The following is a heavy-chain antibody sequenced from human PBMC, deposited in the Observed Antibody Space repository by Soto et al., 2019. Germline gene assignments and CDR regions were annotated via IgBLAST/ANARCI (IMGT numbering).Heavy chain of an antibody. CDR3: AKGGYTSSFDY. V-gene: IGHV3-23*01. CDR2: IRASGGST. Sequence: HPGGYLRLSCAASGFTFSSYAMTWVRQAPGKGLEWVSTIRASGGSTYYADSVKGRFTISRDNSMNTLFLHMNSLRAEDTAIYYCAKGGYTSSFDYWGLGTLVTVSS. J-gene: IGHJ4*02. CDR1: GFTFSSYA. D-gene: IGHD5-12*01.